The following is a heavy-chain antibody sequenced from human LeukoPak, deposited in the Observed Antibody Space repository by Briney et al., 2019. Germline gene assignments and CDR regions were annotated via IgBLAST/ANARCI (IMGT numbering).Heavy chain of an antibody. CDR1: GFTFSSYD. V-gene: IGHV3-13*01. CDR2: IGAAGDT. J-gene: IGHJ6*02. D-gene: IGHD2-15*01. Sequence: GGSLRLSCVASGFTFSSYDIHWVRQATGKGLEWVSSIGAAGDTYYPASVKGRFTISRDNAKNSLYLQMNSLRAGDTAVYYCARGYCSGGSCYYYYYGMDVWGQGTTVTVSS. CDR3: ARGYCSGGSCYYYYYGMDV.